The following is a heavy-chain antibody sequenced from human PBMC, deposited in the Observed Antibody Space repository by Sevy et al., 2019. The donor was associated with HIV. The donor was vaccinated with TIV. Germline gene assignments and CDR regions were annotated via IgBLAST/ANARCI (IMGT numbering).Heavy chain of an antibody. CDR2: INQDGSEI. V-gene: IGHV3-7*01. CDR1: GISISSHW. Sequence: GGSLRLSCVGAGISISSHWMNWVRQSPGKGLEWVANINQDGSEIYYVGSVKGRFTISRENARNSGYLQMHSLSVEDSGVYYGARAMGVWGQGTTVTVSS. CDR3: ARAMGV. J-gene: IGHJ6*02.